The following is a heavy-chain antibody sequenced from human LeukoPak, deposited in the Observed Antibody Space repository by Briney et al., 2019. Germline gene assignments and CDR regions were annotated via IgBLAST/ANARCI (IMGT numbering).Heavy chain of an antibody. V-gene: IGHV3-30*18. CDR2: ISYDGSNK. J-gene: IGHJ4*02. D-gene: IGHD6-19*01. Sequence: GGSLRLSCAASGFTFSSYGMHWVRQAPGKGLEWVAVISYDGSNKYYADSVKGRFTIFRDNSKNTLYLQMNSLRAEDTAVYYCAKGVAGIHYFDYWGQGTLVTVSS. CDR3: AKGVAGIHYFDY. CDR1: GFTFSSYG.